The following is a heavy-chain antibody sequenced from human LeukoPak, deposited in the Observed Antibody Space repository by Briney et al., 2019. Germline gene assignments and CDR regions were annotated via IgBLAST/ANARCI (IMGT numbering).Heavy chain of an antibody. CDR3: ARVQKTIFGVVADRLFQH. D-gene: IGHD3-3*01. CDR2: INHSGST. CDR1: GGSFGGYF. V-gene: IGHV4-34*01. J-gene: IGHJ1*01. Sequence: PSETLSLTCAVYGGSFGGYFWSWIRQPPGKGLEWIGEINHSGSTNYNPSLKSRVTISVDTSKNQFSLKLSSVTAADTAVYYCARVQKTIFGVVADRLFQHWGQGTLVTVSS.